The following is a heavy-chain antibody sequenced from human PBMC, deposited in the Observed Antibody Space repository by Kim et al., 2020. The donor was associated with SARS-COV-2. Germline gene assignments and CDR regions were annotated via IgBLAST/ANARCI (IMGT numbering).Heavy chain of an antibody. CDR1: GFTFNSYA. D-gene: IGHD2-15*01. J-gene: IGHJ4*02. Sequence: GESLKISCAASGFTFNSYAMTWVRQAPGKGLEWVSIIRYNGDRTFYADSVKGRFTISRDNSKNMLYLQMNSLRAEDTAVYYCAKTSSGWFFDYWGQGTLVTVSS. CDR2: IRYNGDRT. CDR3: AKTSSGWFFDY. V-gene: IGHV3-23*01.